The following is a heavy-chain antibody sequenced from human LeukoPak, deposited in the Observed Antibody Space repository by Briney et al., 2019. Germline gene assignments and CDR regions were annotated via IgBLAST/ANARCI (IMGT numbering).Heavy chain of an antibody. V-gene: IGHV3-30*02. Sequence: PGRSLRLSCAASGFTFSSYGMHWVRQAPGKGLEWVAFIRYDGSNKYYADSVKGRFTISRDNSKNTLYLQMNSLRAEDTAVYYCAKDRGGSGSYFLFQLYYFDYWGQGTLVTVSS. CDR3: AKDRGGSGSYFLFQLYYFDY. CDR1: GFTFSSYG. J-gene: IGHJ4*02. CDR2: IRYDGSNK. D-gene: IGHD3-10*01.